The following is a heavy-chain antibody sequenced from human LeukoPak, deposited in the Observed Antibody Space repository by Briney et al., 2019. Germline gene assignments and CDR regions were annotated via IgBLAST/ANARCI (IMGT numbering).Heavy chain of an antibody. CDR2: MNPNSGNT. CDR1: GYTFTSYD. CDR3: ARGAGTLYYYGMDV. J-gene: IGHJ6*02. Sequence: ASVKASCTASGYTFTSYDINWVRQATGQGLEWMGWMNPNSGNTGYAQKFQGRVTMTRNTSISTAYMELSSLRSEDTAVYYCARGAGTLYYYGMDVWGQGTTVTVSS. V-gene: IGHV1-8*01. D-gene: IGHD1-14*01.